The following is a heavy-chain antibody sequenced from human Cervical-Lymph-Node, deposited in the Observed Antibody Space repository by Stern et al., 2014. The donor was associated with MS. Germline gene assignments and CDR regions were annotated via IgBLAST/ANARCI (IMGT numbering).Heavy chain of an antibody. CDR1: GYSFTTYW. CDR2: INPGDSDV. D-gene: IGHD5/OR15-5a*01. V-gene: IGHV5-51*01. CDR3: ARFEAVYYSYYGMDV. J-gene: IGHJ6*02. Sequence: EVQLVESGAEVKKPGESLKISCKGSGYSFTTYWIGWGRQMPGQGLEWMGRINPGDSDVRYSPSCQGQVTISADRSITTAYLQWSSLKASDTAIYYCARFEAVYYSYYGMDVWGQGTTVTVS.